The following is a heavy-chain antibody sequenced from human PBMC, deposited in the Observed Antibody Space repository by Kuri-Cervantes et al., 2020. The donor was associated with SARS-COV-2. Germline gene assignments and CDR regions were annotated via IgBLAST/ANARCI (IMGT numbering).Heavy chain of an antibody. V-gene: IGHV4-59*01. J-gene: IGHJ5*02. CDR2: IPGSGAA. CDR3: ARDRGGSRTSWVEFDA. CDR1: GGSISSYY. Sequence: SETLSLTCTVSGGSISSYYWSWIRQPPGKGLEWIALIPGSGAAEYNPSLKSRVTISLDVSKRIVSLRLASVTAADTAIYYCARDRGGSRTSWVEFDAWGQGILVTVSS. D-gene: IGHD2-2*01.